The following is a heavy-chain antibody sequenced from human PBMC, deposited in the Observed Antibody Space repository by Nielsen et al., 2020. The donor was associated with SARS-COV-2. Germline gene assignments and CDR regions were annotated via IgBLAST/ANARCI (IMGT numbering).Heavy chain of an antibody. CDR2: IDPSDSYT. V-gene: IGHV5-10-1*01. CDR1: GYSFTSYW. Sequence: GESLKISCKGSGYSFTSYWISWVRQMPGKGLEWMGRIDPSDSYTNYSPSFQGHVTISADKSISPAYLQWSSLKASDTAMYYCAKVYSSGLPDAFDFWGQGTMVTVSS. CDR3: AKVYSSGLPDAFDF. J-gene: IGHJ3*01. D-gene: IGHD4-11*01.